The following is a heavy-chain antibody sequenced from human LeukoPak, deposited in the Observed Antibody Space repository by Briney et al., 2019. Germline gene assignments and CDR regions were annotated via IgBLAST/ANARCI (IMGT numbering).Heavy chain of an antibody. J-gene: IGHJ3*02. CDR1: GGTFSSYA. V-gene: IGHV1-69*04. Sequence: GASVKVSCKASGGTFSSYAISWVRQAPGQGLEWMGRTIPILGIANYAQKFQGRVTITADKSTSTAYMELSSLRSEDTAVYYCAREFYYDSSGYYSDAFDIWGQGTMVTVSS. CDR3: AREFYYDSSGYYSDAFDI. CDR2: TIPILGIA. D-gene: IGHD3-22*01.